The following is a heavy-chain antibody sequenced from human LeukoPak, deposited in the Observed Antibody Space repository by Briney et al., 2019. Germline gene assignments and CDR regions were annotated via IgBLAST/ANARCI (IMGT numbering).Heavy chain of an antibody. CDR3: ARDIITRSVPYYYYGMDV. D-gene: IGHD3-10*01. J-gene: IGHJ6*02. Sequence: GGSLRLSCAASGFTFSSYAMSWVRQAPGKGLEWVSAISGSGGSTYFADSVKGRFTISRDNSKNTLYLQMNSLRAEDTAVYYCARDIITRSVPYYYYGMDVWGQGTTVTVSS. CDR2: ISGSGGST. V-gene: IGHV3-23*01. CDR1: GFTFSSYA.